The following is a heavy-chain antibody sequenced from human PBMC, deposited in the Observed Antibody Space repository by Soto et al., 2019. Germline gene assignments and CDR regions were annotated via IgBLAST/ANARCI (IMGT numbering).Heavy chain of an antibody. J-gene: IGHJ6*02. CDR2: INHSGST. CDR3: ARGARGYDILTGYYYYYGMDV. CDR1: GGSFSGYY. V-gene: IGHV4-34*01. D-gene: IGHD3-9*01. Sequence: SETLSLTCAVYGGSFSGYYWSWIRQPPGKGLEWIGEINHSGSTNYNPSLKSRVTISVDTSKNHFSLKLSSVTAADTAVYYCARGARGYDILTGYYYYYGMDVWGQGTTVTVSS.